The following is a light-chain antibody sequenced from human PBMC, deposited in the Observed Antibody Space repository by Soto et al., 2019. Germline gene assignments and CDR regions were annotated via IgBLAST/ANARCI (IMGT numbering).Light chain of an antibody. CDR3: QQYGRSPPWT. J-gene: IGKJ1*01. CDR1: QSVSNSL. CDR2: GAS. V-gene: IGKV3-20*01. Sequence: EIVLTQSPGTLSLSPGERATLSCRASQSVSNSLLAWYQQRPGQAPRLLVYGASSRATGIPDRFSGSGSGTDFSLTISRLEPEDFAVYYCQQYGRSPPWTFGQGTKVEIK.